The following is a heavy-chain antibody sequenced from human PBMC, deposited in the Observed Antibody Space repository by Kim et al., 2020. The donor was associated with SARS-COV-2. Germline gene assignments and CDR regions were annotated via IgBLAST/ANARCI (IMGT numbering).Heavy chain of an antibody. CDR1: GFTFSDYY. CDR3: ARGGTYGSGSYYNVDAFDI. V-gene: IGHV3-11*06. CDR2: ISSSSSYT. Sequence: GGSLRLSCAASGFTFSDYYMSWIRQAPGKGLEWVSYISSSSSYTNYADSVKGRFTISRDNAKNSLYLQMNSLRAEDTAVYYCARGGTYGSGSYYNVDAFDIWGQGTMVTVSS. D-gene: IGHD3-10*01. J-gene: IGHJ3*02.